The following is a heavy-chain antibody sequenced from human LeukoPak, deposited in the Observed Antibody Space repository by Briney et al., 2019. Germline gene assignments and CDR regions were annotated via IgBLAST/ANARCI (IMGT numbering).Heavy chain of an antibody. Sequence: SETLSLTCTVSGGSISSYYWSWIRQPPGKGLEWIGYICYSGSTNYNPSLKSRVTISVDTSKNQFSLKLSSVTAADTAVYYCAGTPDYDILTGYTVDYWGQGTLVTVSS. D-gene: IGHD3-9*01. CDR1: GGSISSYY. CDR2: ICYSGST. V-gene: IGHV4-59*08. CDR3: AGTPDYDILTGYTVDY. J-gene: IGHJ4*02.